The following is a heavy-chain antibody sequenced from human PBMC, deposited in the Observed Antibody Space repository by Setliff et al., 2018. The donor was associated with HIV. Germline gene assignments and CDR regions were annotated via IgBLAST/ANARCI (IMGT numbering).Heavy chain of an antibody. V-gene: IGHV4-61*09. CDR3: ARATRIIPLVVPGASDY. Sequence: SETLSLTCKVSGDSITGGSYYWSWIRQPAGKSLEWIGHIYSSGTTDYNPPLKRRVSISLDRPRNQVSLKLTSVTAADTALYYCARATRIIPLVVPGASDYWGQGTLVTVSS. D-gene: IGHD2-8*02. CDR1: GDSITGGSYY. J-gene: IGHJ4*02. CDR2: IYSSGTT.